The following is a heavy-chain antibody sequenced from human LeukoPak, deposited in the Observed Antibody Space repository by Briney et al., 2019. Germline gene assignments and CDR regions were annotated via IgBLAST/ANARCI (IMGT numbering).Heavy chain of an antibody. CDR1: GFTLSSYS. CDR3: ASCSYGGKSIDY. D-gene: IGHD4-23*01. CDR2: ISSSSSYI. J-gene: IGHJ4*02. V-gene: IGHV3-21*01. Sequence: PGRSLRLSCAASGFTLSSYSMNWVRQAPGKGLEWVSSISSSSSYIYYADSVKGRFTISRDNAKNSLYLQMNSLRAEDTAVYYCASCSYGGKSIDYWGQGTLVTVSS.